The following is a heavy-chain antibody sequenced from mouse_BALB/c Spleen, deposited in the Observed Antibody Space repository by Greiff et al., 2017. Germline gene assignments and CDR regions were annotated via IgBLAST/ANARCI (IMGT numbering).Heavy chain of an antibody. CDR3: ARSMIRGAWFAY. CDR2: IRNKANGYTT. CDR1: GFTFTDYY. J-gene: IGHJ3*01. Sequence: EVKLQESGGGLVQPGGSLRLSCATSGFTFTDYYMSWVRQPPGKALEWLGFIRNKANGYTTEYSASVKGRFTISRDNSQSILCLQMNTLRAEDSATYYCARSMIRGAWFAYWGQGTLVTVSA. D-gene: IGHD2-4*01. V-gene: IGHV7-3*02.